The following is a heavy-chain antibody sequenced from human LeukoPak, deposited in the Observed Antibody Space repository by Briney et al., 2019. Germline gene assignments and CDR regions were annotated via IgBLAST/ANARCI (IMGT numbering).Heavy chain of an antibody. CDR1: GYSFTSYW. J-gene: IGHJ5*02. Sequence: RGESLKISCMGSGYSFTSYWIGWVRQIPGKGLEWMGIIYPGDSDTRYSPSFQGHVIISADKSISTAYLQWSSLKASDTAMYYCARYGSTFLNWFDPWGQGTLVTVSS. CDR2: IYPGDSDT. V-gene: IGHV5-51*01. CDR3: ARYGSTFLNWFDP. D-gene: IGHD2-2*01.